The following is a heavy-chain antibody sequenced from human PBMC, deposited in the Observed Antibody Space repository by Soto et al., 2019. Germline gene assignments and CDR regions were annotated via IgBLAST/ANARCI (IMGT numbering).Heavy chain of an antibody. V-gene: IGHV1-2*02. J-gene: IGHJ4*02. Sequence: ASVKVSCKASGYTFTGYYMHWVRQAPGQGLEWMGWINPNSGGTNYAQKFQGRVTMTRDTSISTAYMELSRLRSDDTAVYYCARDLPTVDPLFDDWGQGTLVTVSS. CDR3: ARDLPTVDPLFDD. D-gene: IGHD4-17*01. CDR1: GYTFTGYY. CDR2: INPNSGGT.